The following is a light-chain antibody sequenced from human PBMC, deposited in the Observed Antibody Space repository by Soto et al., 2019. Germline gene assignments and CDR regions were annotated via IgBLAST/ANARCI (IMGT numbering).Light chain of an antibody. V-gene: IGKV1-39*01. Sequence: DVQMTQSKSSLSASVGDRVTITCRTSQSINTYLNWFRQKPGEAPKLLIFAASSLQSGVPSRFGGSGSGTDFTLTISSLQPEDFAIYYCQQSYSIFTFGGGTKVDI. CDR3: QQSYSIFT. J-gene: IGKJ4*01. CDR2: AAS. CDR1: QSINTY.